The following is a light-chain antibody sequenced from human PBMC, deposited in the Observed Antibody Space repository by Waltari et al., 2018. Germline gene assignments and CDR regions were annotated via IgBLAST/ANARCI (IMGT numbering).Light chain of an antibody. CDR1: HSISEY. V-gene: IGKV3-11*01. CDR3: QQRIDWPPVS. CDR2: DAS. Sequence: EIVLIQSPAILSLSPGERATLSCRATHSISEYLAWYQQKPGQPPRLLIHDASARAYGVPAKFSGRGFGTDFALTISHLDPEDSAVYYCQQRIDWPPVSFGGGTKVEIK. J-gene: IGKJ4*02.